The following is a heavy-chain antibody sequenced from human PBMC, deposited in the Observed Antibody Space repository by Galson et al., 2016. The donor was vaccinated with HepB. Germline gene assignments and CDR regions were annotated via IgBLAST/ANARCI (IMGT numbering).Heavy chain of an antibody. V-gene: IGHV3-48*01. Sequence: SLRLSCAASGFTFSRYSMNWVRQAPGKGLEWVSYISSRSSTIYYADSVKGRFTISRDNSKNTLYLQMNSLRAEDTAVYYCARDTSGSYLADYFDYWGQGTLVTVSS. D-gene: IGHD3-10*01. CDR1: GFTFSRYS. CDR2: ISSRSSTI. CDR3: ARDTSGSYLADYFDY. J-gene: IGHJ4*02.